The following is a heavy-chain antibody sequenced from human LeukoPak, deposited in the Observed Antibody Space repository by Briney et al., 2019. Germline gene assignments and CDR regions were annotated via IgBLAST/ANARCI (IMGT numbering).Heavy chain of an antibody. CDR1: GVPLSSYS. CDR2: ISISSSTI. CDR3: ATLRSDSSGWYYFDY. J-gene: IGHJ4*02. Sequence: GGSLRLSCADSGVPLSSYSMNWVRQAPGKGLEWISYISISSSTIYYADSVKGRFTISRDNSKNMLYLQMNSLRTEDTAVYYCATLRSDSSGWYYFDYWGQGTLVTVSS. D-gene: IGHD6-19*01. V-gene: IGHV3-48*01.